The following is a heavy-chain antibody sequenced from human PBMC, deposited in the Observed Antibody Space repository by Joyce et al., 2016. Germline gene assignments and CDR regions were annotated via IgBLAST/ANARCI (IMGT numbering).Heavy chain of an antibody. V-gene: IGHV1-46*01. CDR1: GYTFRSYY. D-gene: IGHD3-10*02. J-gene: IGHJ5*02. CDR2: INPSGGST. Sequence: QVQLVQSGAEVKKPGASVKVSCKASGYTFRSYYLHWVRQAPGQGLEWMGIINPSGGSTNYAQKVQGRVTMTRDTSTSTVYTELSRLRYEDTAVYYCARDRGAYVRRGNWLDPWGQGTLVTVSS. CDR3: ARDRGAYVRRGNWLDP.